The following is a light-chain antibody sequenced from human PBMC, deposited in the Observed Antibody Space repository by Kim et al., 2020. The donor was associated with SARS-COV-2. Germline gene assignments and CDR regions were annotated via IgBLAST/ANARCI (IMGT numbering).Light chain of an antibody. J-gene: IGKJ4*01. CDR3: QQSSNWPLT. V-gene: IGKV3-11*01. CDR1: QSVSSY. Sequence: SPGERAPRSCRASQSVSSYLAWYQQKPGQVPRLLIHDTSNRATGISARFSGSGSGTDFTLTISSLEPEDSAIYYCQQSSNWPLTFGGGTKVDIK. CDR2: DTS.